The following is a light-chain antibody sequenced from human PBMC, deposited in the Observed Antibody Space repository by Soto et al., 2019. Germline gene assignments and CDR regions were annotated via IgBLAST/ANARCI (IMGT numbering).Light chain of an antibody. CDR3: QQYNNWART. V-gene: IGKV3-15*01. CDR1: HSVSSN. CDR2: GAS. J-gene: IGKJ1*01. Sequence: EIVMTQSPATLSVSPGERATLSCRASHSVSSNLAWYQQKPGQAPRLLIHGASTRATGIPARFSGSGSGTEFTLTSSSLQSEDFGVYYCQQYNNWARTFGQGTKVEIK.